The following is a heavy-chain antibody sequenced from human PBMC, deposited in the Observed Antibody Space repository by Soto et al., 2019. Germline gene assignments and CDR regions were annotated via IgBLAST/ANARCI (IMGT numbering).Heavy chain of an antibody. V-gene: IGHV5-10-1*03. CDR1: GYSFTSYW. D-gene: IGHD4-17*01. J-gene: IGHJ6*02. CDR2: IDPSDSYT. CDR3: ARLDESDDYGDYQGGSSRYYCYGMDV. Sequence: EVQLVQSGAEVKKPGESLRISCKGSGYSFTSYWISWVRQMPGKGLEWMGRIDPSDSYTNYSPSFQGHVTISADKSISTAYLQWSSLKASDTAMYYCARLDESDDYGDYQGGSSRYYCYGMDVWGQGTTVTVSS.